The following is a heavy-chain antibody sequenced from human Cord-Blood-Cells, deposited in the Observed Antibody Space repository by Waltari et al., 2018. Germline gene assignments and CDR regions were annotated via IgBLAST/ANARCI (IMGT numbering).Heavy chain of an antibody. CDR1: GFTVSSTN. CDR2: IYSGGST. CDR3: ARSISYIAALAFDI. D-gene: IGHD6-6*01. V-gene: IGHV3-53*01. Sequence: EVQLVESGGGLIQPGGSLRLSCAASGFTVSSTNMTWVRQAPGMGLEWVSVIYSGGSTYYADSVKGRFTISRDNSKNTLYLQMNSLRAEDTAVYYCARSISYIAALAFDIWGQGTMVTVSS. J-gene: IGHJ3*02.